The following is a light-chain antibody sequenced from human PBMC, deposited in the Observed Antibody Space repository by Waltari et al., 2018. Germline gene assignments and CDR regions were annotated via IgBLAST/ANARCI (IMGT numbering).Light chain of an antibody. J-gene: IGKJ2*01. CDR3: MQALQTPYT. V-gene: IGKV2-28*01. CDR1: QRSQHSNRYNY. CDR2: LGS. Sequence: DIVMSQSPFSLPVTPGEPASISCSSSQRSQHSNRYNYLDWYLQKPGQSPQPLIFLGSNRASGVPDRFSGSGSGTDFTLKISRVEAEDVGVYYCMQALQTPYTFGQGTKLEIK.